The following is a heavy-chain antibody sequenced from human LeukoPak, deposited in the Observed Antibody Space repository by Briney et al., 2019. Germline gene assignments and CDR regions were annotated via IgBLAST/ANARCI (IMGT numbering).Heavy chain of an antibody. V-gene: IGHV3-15*04. CDR2: IESKTDGETT. D-gene: IGHD3-10*01. Sequence: GGSLRLSCVGSGFSFTDAWMSWIRQIPGKGLEWVGRIESKTDGETTDYATPVKDRFIISRDDSTNTLYLQMNSLKSEDTAVYYCSTYGSGRKFDYWGQGTLVTVSS. J-gene: IGHJ4*02. CDR1: GFSFTDAW. CDR3: STYGSGRKFDY.